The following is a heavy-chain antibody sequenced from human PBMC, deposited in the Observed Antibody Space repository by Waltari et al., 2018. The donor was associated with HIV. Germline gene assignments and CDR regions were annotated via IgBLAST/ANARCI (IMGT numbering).Heavy chain of an antibody. CDR3: ARLGYCSSARCPSGYYYSYGMGV. CDR1: GYNFTTYW. D-gene: IGHD2-2*01. Sequence: AEVKKPGESLKISCKGSGYNFTTYWIGWVRQMPGKGLGWMGIIYPVDSDTRYSPAFRGQVTISADKSMSTAYLQGSSLQASDTAIYYCARLGYCSSARCPSGYYYSYGMGVWGQGTTVTVSS. CDR2: IYPVDSDT. V-gene: IGHV5-51*01. J-gene: IGHJ6*02.